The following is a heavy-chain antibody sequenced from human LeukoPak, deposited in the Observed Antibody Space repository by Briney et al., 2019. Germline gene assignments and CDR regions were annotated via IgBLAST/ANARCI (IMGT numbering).Heavy chain of an antibody. Sequence: SETLSLTCTVSGGSISSSSYYWGWIRQPPGKGLEWFGSIYYSGSTYYNPSLKSRVTISVDTSKNHFSLKLSSVTAADTAVYYCARHGSGYPLYYFDYWGQGTLVTVSS. V-gene: IGHV4-39*01. J-gene: IGHJ4*02. CDR1: GGSISSSSYY. CDR3: ARHGSGYPLYYFDY. D-gene: IGHD3-3*01. CDR2: IYYSGST.